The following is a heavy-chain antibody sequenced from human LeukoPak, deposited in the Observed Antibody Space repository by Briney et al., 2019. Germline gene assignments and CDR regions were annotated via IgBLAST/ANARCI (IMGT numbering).Heavy chain of an antibody. V-gene: IGHV3-48*04. CDR2: ISHDSDTI. Sequence: GGSLRLSCAASGFTFNIYGMNWVRQAPGKGPEWVSFISHDSDTIYYRDSVRGRFTMSRDNARKTLFLQMNSLRAEDTAVYYCARATRNGYDYWGRGTLVSVSS. CDR3: ARATRNGYDY. D-gene: IGHD5-24*01. CDR1: GFTFNIYG. J-gene: IGHJ4*02.